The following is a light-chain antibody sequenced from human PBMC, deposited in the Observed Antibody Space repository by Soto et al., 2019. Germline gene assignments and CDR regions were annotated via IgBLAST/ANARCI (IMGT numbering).Light chain of an antibody. CDR3: QQRNSWPIT. CDR1: QSFTSDY. V-gene: IGKV3D-20*02. Sequence: EIVLTQFPGTLSLSPGERATLSCRASQSFTSDYLAWYQQKPGQAPRLLIYGASTRATGIPDRFSGSGSGTDFTLTISRLEPEDFAVYYCQQRNSWPITFGGGTKVDIK. CDR2: GAS. J-gene: IGKJ4*01.